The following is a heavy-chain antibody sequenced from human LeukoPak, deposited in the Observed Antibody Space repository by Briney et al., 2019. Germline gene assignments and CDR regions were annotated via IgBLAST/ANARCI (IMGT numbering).Heavy chain of an antibody. J-gene: IGHJ3*02. V-gene: IGHV3-74*01. CDR2: INREGSST. CDR3: ARDIYCSSTSCYTAFDT. Sequence: GGSLRLSCAVSGLTFSSYWMHWVRQAPGKGLVWVSRINREGSSTSYADSVKGRFTISRDNAKNTLYLQMNSLRAEDTAVYYCARDIYCSSTSCYTAFDTWGQGTMVTVSS. CDR1: GLTFSSYW. D-gene: IGHD2-2*02.